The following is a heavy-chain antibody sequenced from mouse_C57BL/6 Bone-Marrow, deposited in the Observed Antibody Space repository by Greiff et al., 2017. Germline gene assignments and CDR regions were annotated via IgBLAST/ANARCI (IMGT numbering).Heavy chain of an antibody. CDR1: EYAFPSHD. Sequence: EVMLVEPGGGLVQPGASLKLSCESNEYAFPSHDMSWVRKTPEKRLELVAAINSDGGSTYYPDTMERRFNTSRDNTKKTLYLQMSSLRAEDTALYYYAKQLRDYWGQGTTLTVSS. CDR2: INSDGGST. V-gene: IGHV5-2*03. J-gene: IGHJ2*01. CDR3: AKQLRDY.